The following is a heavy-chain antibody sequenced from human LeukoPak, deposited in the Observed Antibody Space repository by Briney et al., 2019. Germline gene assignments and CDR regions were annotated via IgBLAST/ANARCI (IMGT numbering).Heavy chain of an antibody. Sequence: SGGSLRLSCAASGLTVSTNYVTWVRQAPGKGLEWVSIIHSDGSTYHADSVKGRFTISRDNYKNTLYLQMNSLRGEDTAMYYCARDLDYFDSSGSHRRRNYFDYWGQGTLVTVSS. D-gene: IGHD3-22*01. CDR1: GLTVSTNY. CDR2: IHSDGST. J-gene: IGHJ4*02. CDR3: ARDLDYFDSSGSHRRRNYFDY. V-gene: IGHV3-53*01.